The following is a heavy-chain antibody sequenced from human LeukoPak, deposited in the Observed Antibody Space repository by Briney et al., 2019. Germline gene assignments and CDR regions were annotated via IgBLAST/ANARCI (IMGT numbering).Heavy chain of an antibody. Sequence: SVKVSCKASGGTFSSYAISWVRQAPGQGLEWMGGIIPIFGTPNYAQKFQGRVTITADESTKTTYMELSSLRSEDTAVYYCARDRASRDTSSSGTIDYWGQGTLVTVSS. D-gene: IGHD6-6*01. CDR3: ARDRASRDTSSSGTIDY. J-gene: IGHJ4*02. V-gene: IGHV1-69*01. CDR1: GGTFSSYA. CDR2: IIPIFGTP.